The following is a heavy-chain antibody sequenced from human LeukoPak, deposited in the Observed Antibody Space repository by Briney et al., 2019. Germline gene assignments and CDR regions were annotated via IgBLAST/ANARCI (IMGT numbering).Heavy chain of an antibody. CDR3: ARTPVPPFPLGYYGMDV. D-gene: IGHD3-16*01. CDR1: GYTFTSYA. CDR2: INTNTGNP. Sequence: GASVKVSCKASGYTFTSYAMNWVRQAPGQGLEWMGWINTNTGNPTYAQGFTGRFVFSLDTSVSTAYLQISSLKAEDTAVYYCARTPVPPFPLGYYGMDVWGQGTTVTVSS. J-gene: IGHJ6*02. V-gene: IGHV7-4-1*02.